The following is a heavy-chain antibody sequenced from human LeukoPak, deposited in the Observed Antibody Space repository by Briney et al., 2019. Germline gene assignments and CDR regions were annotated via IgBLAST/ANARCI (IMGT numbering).Heavy chain of an antibody. CDR1: GFTFSSYS. CDR3: ATDSSWYNWFDP. Sequence: GGSLRLSCAASGFTFSSYSMNWVRQAPGKGLELVSSISSSSSYIYYADSVKGRFTISRDNAKNSLYLQMNSLRAEDTAVYYCATDSSWYNWFDPWGQGTLVTVSS. J-gene: IGHJ5*02. V-gene: IGHV3-21*01. CDR2: ISSSSSYI. D-gene: IGHD6-13*01.